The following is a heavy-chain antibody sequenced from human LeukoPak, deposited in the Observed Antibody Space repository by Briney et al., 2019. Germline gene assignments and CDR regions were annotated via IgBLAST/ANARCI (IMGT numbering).Heavy chain of an antibody. CDR2: ISAYNGNT. Sequence: ASVKVSCKASGYTFTSYGISWVRQAPGQGLEWMGWISAYNGNTNYAQKLQGRVTMTTDTSTSTAYLELRSLGSDDTAVYYCARVYDFGGYMDVWGKGTTVTVSS. J-gene: IGHJ6*03. V-gene: IGHV1-18*01. D-gene: IGHD3-3*01. CDR3: ARVYDFGGYMDV. CDR1: GYTFTSYG.